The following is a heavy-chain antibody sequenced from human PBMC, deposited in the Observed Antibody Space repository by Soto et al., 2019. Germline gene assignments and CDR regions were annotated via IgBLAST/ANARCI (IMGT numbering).Heavy chain of an antibody. CDR3: ARVKLGSYDWFDP. D-gene: IGHD3-16*01. CDR2: VNPDGSRT. Sequence: EVQLVESGGGLVQPGGSLRLSCAASAFTFSNYWMHWVRQAPGKGLVWVARVNPDGSRTNYAYSVKGRFTISRDNARTTLYLKMTSLRDEDTAVYYCARVKLGSYDWFDPWGQGTLVTVSS. V-gene: IGHV3-74*01. J-gene: IGHJ5*02. CDR1: AFTFSNYW.